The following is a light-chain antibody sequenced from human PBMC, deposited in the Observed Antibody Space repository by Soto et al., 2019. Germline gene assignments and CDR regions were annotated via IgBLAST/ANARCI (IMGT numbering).Light chain of an antibody. V-gene: IGLV2-8*01. CDR2: EVS. CDR1: SSDVGGYNY. CDR3: SSYAGSNNYV. Sequence: QSALTQSPSASGSPGQSVTISCTGTSSDVGGYNYVSWYQQHPGKAPKLMIYEVSKRPSGVPDRFSGSKSGNTASRTVSGLQAEDEADYYCSSYAGSNNYVFGTGTKLTVL. J-gene: IGLJ1*01.